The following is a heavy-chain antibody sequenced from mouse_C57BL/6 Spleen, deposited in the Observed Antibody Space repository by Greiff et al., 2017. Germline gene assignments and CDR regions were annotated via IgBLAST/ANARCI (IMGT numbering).Heavy chain of an antibody. CDR1: GYTFTSYW. Sequence: QVQLQQPGAELVKPGASVKMSCKASGYTFTSYWITWVKQRPGQGLEWIGDIYPGSGSTNYNEKFKSKATLTVATSSRTASLQLSSLTSEDSAVYYCASPSYYSNYDDMDDWGTGTTVTVSS. CDR2: IYPGSGST. V-gene: IGHV1-55*01. CDR3: ASPSYYSNYDDMDD. J-gene: IGHJ1*03. D-gene: IGHD2-5*01.